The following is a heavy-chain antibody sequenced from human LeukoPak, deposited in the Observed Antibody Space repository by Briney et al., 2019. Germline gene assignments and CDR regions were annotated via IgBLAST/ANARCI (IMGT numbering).Heavy chain of an antibody. J-gene: IGHJ4*02. D-gene: IGHD3-9*01. CDR2: ISDSGGST. Sequence: GGSLRLSCAVSGITLSNYGMSWVRQAPGKGLEWVAGISDSGGSTNYGDSVKGRFTISRDNPKNTLYLQMISLRAEDTAVYYCARDRYYDILTGLQEPVVVTAILDYWGQGTLVTVSS. V-gene: IGHV3-23*01. CDR3: ARDRYYDILTGLQEPVVVTAILDY. CDR1: GITLSNYG.